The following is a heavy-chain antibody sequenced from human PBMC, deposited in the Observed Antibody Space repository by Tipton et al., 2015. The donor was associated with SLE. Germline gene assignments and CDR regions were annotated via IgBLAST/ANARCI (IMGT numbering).Heavy chain of an antibody. J-gene: IGHJ5*02. V-gene: IGHV3-21*01. CDR1: GFTFNSYS. CDR2: ISRDGYST. Sequence: SLRLSCAASGFTFNSYSMNWVRQAPGKGLEWVSAISRDGYSTYYADSVKGRFTISRDNAKNSLYLQMNSLRAEDTAVYYCARAARGIAVAGTWGQGTPVTVSS. D-gene: IGHD6-19*01. CDR3: ARAARGIAVAGT.